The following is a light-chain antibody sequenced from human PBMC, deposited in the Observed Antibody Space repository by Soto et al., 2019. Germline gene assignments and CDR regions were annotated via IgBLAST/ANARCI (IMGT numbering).Light chain of an antibody. Sequence: QSVLTQSASVSGSPGQSIIISCTGTSSDVGSYNYVSWYQHHPGKAPKFMIYDVSNRPSGVSNRFSGSKSGNTASLTISGIQAEDEADYYCSSYTTSGTLVFGSGTKVTVL. J-gene: IGLJ1*01. CDR3: SSYTTSGTLV. CDR1: SSDVGSYNY. CDR2: DVS. V-gene: IGLV2-14*03.